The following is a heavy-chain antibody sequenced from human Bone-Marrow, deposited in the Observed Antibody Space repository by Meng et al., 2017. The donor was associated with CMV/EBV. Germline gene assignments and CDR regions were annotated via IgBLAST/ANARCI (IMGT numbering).Heavy chain of an antibody. J-gene: IGHJ3*02. CDR1: GFTFSTYS. V-gene: IGHV3-21*04. Sequence: GESLKIACVGSGFTFSTYSMNWVRQAPGKGLEWVSSISSSSTYIYYADSVKGRFTISRDNAKSSLYLQMNSLRAEDTALYYCAKGLRFLEWLLDNDGFDIWGQGTMLTVSS. CDR2: ISSSSTYI. CDR3: AKGLRFLEWLLDNDGFDI. D-gene: IGHD3-3*01.